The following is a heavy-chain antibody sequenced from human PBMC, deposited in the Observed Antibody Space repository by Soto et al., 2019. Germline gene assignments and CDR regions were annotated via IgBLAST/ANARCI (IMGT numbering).Heavy chain of an antibody. CDR1: GGSIRNYY. J-gene: IGHJ5*02. D-gene: IGHD4-17*01. Sequence: QLQLQESGPGLVKPSETLSLTCTVSGGSIRNYYWSWIRKPAGKVLEWIGRIYTSGNTNYKPSLKGRVTMSVDMSKNQFSLKLSSVAAAETAVYYCARDDNGANVRAFDPWGQGTLVTVSS. CDR3: ARDDNGANVRAFDP. CDR2: IYTSGNT. V-gene: IGHV4-4*07.